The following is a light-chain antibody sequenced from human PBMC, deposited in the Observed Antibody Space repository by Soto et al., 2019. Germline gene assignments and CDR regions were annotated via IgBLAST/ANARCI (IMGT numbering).Light chain of an antibody. CDR3: QQRRNWPILT. V-gene: IGKV3-11*01. CDR2: DAS. J-gene: IGKJ3*01. CDR1: QSVSNY. Sequence: EIVLTQSPATLSLSPGERATLSCRASQSVSNYLAWYQQKPGQAPRLLIYDASNRATGIPARFSGSGSGTDLTLTISSLEPEDFAVYFCQQRRNWPILTFGPGTKVDIK.